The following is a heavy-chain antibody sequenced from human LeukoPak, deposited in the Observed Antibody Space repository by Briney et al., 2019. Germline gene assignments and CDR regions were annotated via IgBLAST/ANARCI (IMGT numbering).Heavy chain of an antibody. CDR3: ASPGAVVPTSGTTSDV. Sequence: GGSLRLSCAASGFTFSDYYMSWIRQAPGKGLEWVANIKQDGSEKYYVDSVQGRFTISRDNAKNSLYLQMNSLRAEDTAVYYCASPGAVVPTSGTTSDVWGQGTMVTVSS. V-gene: IGHV3-7*01. J-gene: IGHJ3*01. CDR1: GFTFSDYY. CDR2: IKQDGSEK. D-gene: IGHD2-2*01.